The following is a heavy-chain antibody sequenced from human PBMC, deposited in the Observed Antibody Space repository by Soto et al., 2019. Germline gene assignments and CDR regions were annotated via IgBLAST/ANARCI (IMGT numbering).Heavy chain of an antibody. CDR3: AKDIGWRNDFWSGPTDF. D-gene: IGHD3-3*01. Sequence: EVQLVESGGGLVQPGRSLRLSCAASGFTFDDYAMHWVRQAPGKGLEWVSGISWNSGSIGYADSVKGRFTISRDNAKNSLYLQMNSLRAEDTALYYCAKDIGWRNDFWSGPTDFWGQGTLVTVSS. CDR2: ISWNSGSI. CDR1: GFTFDDYA. J-gene: IGHJ4*02. V-gene: IGHV3-9*01.